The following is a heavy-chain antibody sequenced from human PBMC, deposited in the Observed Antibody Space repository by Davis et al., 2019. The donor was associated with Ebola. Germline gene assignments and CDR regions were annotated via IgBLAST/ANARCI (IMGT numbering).Heavy chain of an antibody. CDR1: GFTFSSYS. V-gene: IGHV3-48*02. J-gene: IGHJ4*02. CDR3: SIVATRGRFDC. Sequence: GESLKISCVASGFTFSSYSFNWVRQAPGKGLEWVSYIHSSDSPVYYANSVKGRFTISRDDAKRSLYLQMNSLRDEDTALYYCSIVATRGRFDCWGQGTLVTVSS. CDR2: IHSSDSPV.